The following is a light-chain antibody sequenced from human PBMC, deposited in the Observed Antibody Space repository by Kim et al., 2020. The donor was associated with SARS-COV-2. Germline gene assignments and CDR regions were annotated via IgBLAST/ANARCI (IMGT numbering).Light chain of an antibody. CDR1: QSVISNY. CDR2: GAS. V-gene: IGKV3-20*01. Sequence: YQGERPSLSCRPCQSVISNYLAWEQQNPGQAPRLLIYGASSRATGIPDRFSGSGSGTDFTLNITRLEPEDFAVYYCQQYSSSPATFGQGTKVDI. CDR3: QQYSSSPAT. J-gene: IGKJ1*01.